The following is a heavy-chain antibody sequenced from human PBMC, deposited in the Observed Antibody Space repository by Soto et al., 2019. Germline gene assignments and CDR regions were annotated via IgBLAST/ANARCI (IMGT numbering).Heavy chain of an antibody. Sequence: QVQLVQSGPEVKTPGASVKVSCKASGYSFHNFGIIWVRQAPGQGLEWMGWISGQIAKTNYAQKFQGKVTMTTDTSTSTAYMELNTLTSDDTAMYYCARGPPSGSFSLTPRYWGQGTLVTVSS. D-gene: IGHD1-26*01. J-gene: IGHJ4*02. V-gene: IGHV1-18*04. CDR3: ARGPPSGSFSLTPRY. CDR1: GYSFHNFG. CDR2: ISGQIAKT.